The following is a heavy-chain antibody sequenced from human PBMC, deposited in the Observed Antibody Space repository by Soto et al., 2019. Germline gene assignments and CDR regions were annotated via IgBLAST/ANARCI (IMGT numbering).Heavy chain of an antibody. J-gene: IGHJ5*01. CDR1: GFSLSNSGVG. CDR3: AHRVSYSVSSDVGWFDS. Sequence: QITLKESGPTLVEPTQTLTLTCSFSGFSLSNSGVGVGWFRQAPGKALECLGIIYWDNDRRYNPSLKDRLSITKDTSKNQVAVAMTYMEPVDPGTYYCAHRVSYSVSSDVGWFDSWGQGTPVTVS. D-gene: IGHD3-10*01. CDR2: IYWDNDR. V-gene: IGHV2-5*02.